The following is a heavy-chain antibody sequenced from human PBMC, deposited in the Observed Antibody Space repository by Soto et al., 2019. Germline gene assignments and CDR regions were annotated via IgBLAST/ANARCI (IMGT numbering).Heavy chain of an antibody. V-gene: IGHV4-39*01. D-gene: IGHD1-26*01. J-gene: IGHJ4*02. CDR1: GGSISSSSYY. CDR2: IYYSGST. Sequence: QLQLQESGPGLVKPSETLSLTCTVSGGSISSSSYYWGWIRQPPGKGLEWIGSIYYSGSTYYNPSLKSRVTISVDTSKNQFSLKLSSVTAADTAVYYCARPVAGSSDRPEYFDYWGQGTLVTVSS. CDR3: ARPVAGSSDRPEYFDY.